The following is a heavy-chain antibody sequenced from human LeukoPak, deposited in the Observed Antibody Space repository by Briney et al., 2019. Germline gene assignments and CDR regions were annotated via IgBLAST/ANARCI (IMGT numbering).Heavy chain of an antibody. J-gene: IGHJ4*02. D-gene: IGHD2/OR15-2a*01. CDR3: VRDVIR. Sequence: GGSLRLSCAASGFTFSSYWMHWVRQAPGKGLVWVSRINTDGSITSYADSVRGRFTISRDNAKNTLFLQMNSLRSEDTAVYYCVRDVIRRGQGTLVTVSS. CDR1: GFTFSSYW. CDR2: INTDGSIT. V-gene: IGHV3-74*01.